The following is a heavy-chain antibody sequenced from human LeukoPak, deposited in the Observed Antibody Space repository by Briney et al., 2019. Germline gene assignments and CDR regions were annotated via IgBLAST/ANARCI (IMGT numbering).Heavy chain of an antibody. Sequence: GGSLRPSCAASGFTFNDYDMHWVRQVTGKGLEWVSSLHTAGDAHYSVSVRGRFIISRDRSKTSFYLQMNSLRAEDSAMYYCSRGGQRAGYAFDIWGQGTVVTVSS. V-gene: IGHV3-13*01. CDR1: GFTFNDYD. CDR2: LHTAGDA. CDR3: SRGGQRAGYAFDI. J-gene: IGHJ3*02.